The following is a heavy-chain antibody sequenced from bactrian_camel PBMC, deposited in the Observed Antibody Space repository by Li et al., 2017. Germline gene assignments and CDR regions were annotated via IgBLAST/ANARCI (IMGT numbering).Heavy chain of an antibody. J-gene: IGHJ4*01. CDR1: RYTYSSGC. V-gene: IGHV3S53*01. CDR3: HTTDQGEEY. CDR2: LTRDGYP. Sequence: HVQLVESGGGSVQTGGSLRLSCTASRYTYSSGCMDWYRQAPGKEREKISALTRDGYPGYAPSVKGRFTISRDRAENTMYLQMNDLKPEDTAMYYCHTTDQGEEYWGQGTQVTVS.